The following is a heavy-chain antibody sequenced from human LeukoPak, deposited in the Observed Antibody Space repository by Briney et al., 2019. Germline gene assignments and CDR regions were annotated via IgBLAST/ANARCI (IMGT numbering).Heavy chain of an antibody. CDR3: ARAMPDHVLPNAFDI. D-gene: IGHD2-2*01. V-gene: IGHV4-39*07. J-gene: IGHJ3*02. CDR2: IYYSGST. CDR1: GGSISSSSYY. Sequence: PSETLSLTCTVSGGSISSSSYYWGWIRQPPGKGLEWIGSIYYSGSTYYNPSLKSRVTISVDTSKNQFSLKLSSVTAADTAVYYCARAMPDHVLPNAFDIWGQGTMVTVSS.